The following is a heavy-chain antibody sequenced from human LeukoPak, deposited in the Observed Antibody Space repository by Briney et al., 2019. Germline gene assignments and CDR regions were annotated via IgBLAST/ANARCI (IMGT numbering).Heavy chain of an antibody. V-gene: IGHV1-24*01. Sequence: ASVKVSCKVSGYTLTELSMHWVRQAPGKGLEWMGGFDPEEGETIYAQKFQGRVTMTEDTSTDTAYMELSSLRSEDTAVYYCATASPPLRFLEWLSPLHGMDVWGQGTTVTVSS. D-gene: IGHD3-3*01. J-gene: IGHJ6*02. CDR2: FDPEEGET. CDR1: GYTLTELS. CDR3: ATASPPLRFLEWLSPLHGMDV.